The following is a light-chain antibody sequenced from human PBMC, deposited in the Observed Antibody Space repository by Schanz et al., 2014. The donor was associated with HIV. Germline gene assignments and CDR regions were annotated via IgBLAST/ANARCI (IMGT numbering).Light chain of an antibody. J-gene: IGKJ5*01. Sequence: VLTQSPGTLSLSPGDRATLSCRASQSVSDSFLAWYQQKPGQAPRLLIYRSSRRATGIPDRFSGSGSGTDFTLTISRLEPEDFALYYCQQYKIWPITFGRGTRLEVK. CDR2: RSS. V-gene: IGKV3-20*01. CDR1: QSVSDSF. CDR3: QQYKIWPIT.